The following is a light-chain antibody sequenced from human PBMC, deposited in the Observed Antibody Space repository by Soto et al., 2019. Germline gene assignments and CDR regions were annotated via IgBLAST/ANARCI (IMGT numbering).Light chain of an antibody. Sequence: EVVLTQSPVTLSLAPGERATLSCRASQSVSGYLAWYQQKPGQAPRLLIYGASTRATGISARFSGSGSGTEFTLTISSLQSEDFAVYYCQQYEKWPPSITFGQGTRLEIK. CDR1: QSVSGY. V-gene: IGKV3-15*01. CDR2: GAS. CDR3: QQYEKWPPSIT. J-gene: IGKJ5*01.